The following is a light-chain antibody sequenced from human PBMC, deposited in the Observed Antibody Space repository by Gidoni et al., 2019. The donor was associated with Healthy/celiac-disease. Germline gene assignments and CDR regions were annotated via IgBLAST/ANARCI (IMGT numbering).Light chain of an antibody. CDR1: QSVSSN. V-gene: IGKV3-15*01. CDR2: GAS. J-gene: IGKJ4*01. Sequence: PATRSVSPGDRAPVSCRASQSVSSNLAWYQQKPGQAPRLLIYGASTRATGIPARFSGSGSGTEFTLTISSLQSEDFAVYYCQQYNNWPLTFGGGTKVEIK. CDR3: QQYNNWPLT.